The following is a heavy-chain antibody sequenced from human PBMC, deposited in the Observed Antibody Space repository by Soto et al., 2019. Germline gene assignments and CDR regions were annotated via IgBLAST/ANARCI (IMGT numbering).Heavy chain of an antibody. CDR3: ARTKAVAAKTQYYFDY. CDR1: GFSFSSYG. Sequence: GGSLRLSCAASGFSFSSYGMHGVRQAPGKGLEWVAVIWYDGSNKYYADSVKGRFTISRDNSKNTLYLQMNSLRAEDTAVYYCARTKAVAAKTQYYFDYWGQGTLVTVSS. D-gene: IGHD6-19*01. J-gene: IGHJ4*02. CDR2: IWYDGSNK. V-gene: IGHV3-33*01.